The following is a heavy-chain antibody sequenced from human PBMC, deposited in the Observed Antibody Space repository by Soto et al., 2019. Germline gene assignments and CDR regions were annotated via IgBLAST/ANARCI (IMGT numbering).Heavy chain of an antibody. CDR3: ARDCSSTSCYSKFSLDAFDI. V-gene: IGHV1-18*01. Sequence: AFVRVSCKASVYTFTNYGISSVRQAPGQGHERMGWISAYNGNTNYAQKLQGRVTMTTDTSTSTAYMELRSLRSDDTAVYYCARDCSSTSCYSKFSLDAFDIWGQGTMVTVSS. D-gene: IGHD2-2*01. CDR2: ISAYNGNT. CDR1: VYTFTNYG. J-gene: IGHJ3*02.